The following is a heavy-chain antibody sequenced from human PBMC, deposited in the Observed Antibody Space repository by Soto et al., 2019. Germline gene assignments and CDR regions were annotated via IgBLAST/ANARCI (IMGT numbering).Heavy chain of an antibody. V-gene: IGHV5-51*01. CDR3: ARHLTGDLGRGMDV. Sequence: GESLKISCKGSGYSFTRYWIGWVRQMPGKGLELMGIIFPDDSDVRYSPSFQGQVTISADKSINTAFLQWSTLKASDTAMYYCARHLTGDLGRGMDVWGQGTTVTVPS. CDR2: IFPDDSDV. J-gene: IGHJ6*02. CDR1: GYSFTRYW. D-gene: IGHD7-27*01.